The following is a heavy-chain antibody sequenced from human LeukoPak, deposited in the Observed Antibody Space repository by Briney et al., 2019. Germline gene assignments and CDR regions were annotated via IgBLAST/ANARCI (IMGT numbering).Heavy chain of an antibody. D-gene: IGHD3-10*01. Sequence: GGSLRLSCAASGFTFSSYDMHWVRQATGKGLEWVPAIGTAGDTYYPGSVKGRFTISRENAKNSLYLQMNSLRAGDTAVYYCARRRGALDAFDIWGQGTMVTVSS. V-gene: IGHV3-13*01. CDR1: GFTFSSYD. J-gene: IGHJ3*02. CDR2: IGTAGDT. CDR3: ARRRGALDAFDI.